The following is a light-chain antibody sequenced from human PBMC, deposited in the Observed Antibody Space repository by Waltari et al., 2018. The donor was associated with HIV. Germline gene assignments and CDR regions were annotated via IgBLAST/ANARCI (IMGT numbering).Light chain of an antibody. Sequence: NFMLTQPHSVSESPGKTVTISCTRSSGSIASNFVQWYQQRPGSAPTIVMYEYRQRPSGVPDRFSGSIDSSSISASLTISGLKTEDEADYYCQSFDSTSWIFGGGTKLTVV. V-gene: IGLV6-57*04. CDR1: SGSIASNF. J-gene: IGLJ3*02. CDR3: QSFDSTSWI. CDR2: EYR.